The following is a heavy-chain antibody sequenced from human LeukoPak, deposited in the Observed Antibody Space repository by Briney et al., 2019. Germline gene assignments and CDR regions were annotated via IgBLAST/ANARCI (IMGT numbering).Heavy chain of an antibody. Sequence: ASETLSLTCAVYGGSFSGYYWSWIRQPPGKGLEWIGEINHSGSTNYNPSLKSRVTISVDTSKNQFSLKLSSVTAADTAVYYCARQRVVRGVITWFDPWGQGTLVTVSS. CDR1: GGSFSGYY. V-gene: IGHV4-34*01. CDR3: ARQRVVRGVITWFDP. D-gene: IGHD3-10*01. CDR2: INHSGST. J-gene: IGHJ5*02.